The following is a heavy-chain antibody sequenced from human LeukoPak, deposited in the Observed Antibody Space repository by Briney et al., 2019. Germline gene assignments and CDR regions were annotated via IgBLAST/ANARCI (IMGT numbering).Heavy chain of an antibody. CDR2: INPNSGGT. CDR3: ARDSPVTGPQNFDY. Sequence: GASVKVSCKASGYTFTGYYIHWVRQAPGQGLEWLGWINPNSGGTNYAQKFQGRVTMTTDTSISTAYMELSRLRSDDTAVYYCARDSPVTGPQNFDYWGQGTLVTVSS. CDR1: GYTFTGYY. V-gene: IGHV1-2*02. D-gene: IGHD6-19*01. J-gene: IGHJ4*02.